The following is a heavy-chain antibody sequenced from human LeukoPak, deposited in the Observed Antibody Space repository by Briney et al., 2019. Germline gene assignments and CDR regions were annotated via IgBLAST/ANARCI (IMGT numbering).Heavy chain of an antibody. CDR3: ARGFRDAYSRKFDS. V-gene: IGHV1-8*01. D-gene: IGHD1-26*01. Sequence: GAPVRVSCKASGYTFTSYDINWVRQAAGQGLEWMAWMNPNSGNTGYAQKFQGRVTVTRNTSIDTAYMELSSLRSEDTAVYYCARGFRDAYSRKFDSWGQGALATVSS. J-gene: IGHJ4*02. CDR1: GYTFTSYD. CDR2: MNPNSGNT.